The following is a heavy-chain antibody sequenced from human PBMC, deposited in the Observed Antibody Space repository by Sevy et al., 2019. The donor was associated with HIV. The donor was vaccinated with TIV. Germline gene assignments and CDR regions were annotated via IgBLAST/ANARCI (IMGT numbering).Heavy chain of an antibody. V-gene: IGHV3-48*03. CDR2: ISSSGSSI. J-gene: IGHJ5*02. Sequence: GSLRPSCTASGFAFSSYDMNWVRQAPGKGLEWVSKISSSGSSIYYAHSVKGRFTISRDNAKNSLNLQMNSLRAEDTAVYYCTRNGGAFDNGFDPWGQGTLVTVSS. CDR3: TRNGGAFDNGFDP. D-gene: IGHD2-8*01. CDR1: GFAFSSYD.